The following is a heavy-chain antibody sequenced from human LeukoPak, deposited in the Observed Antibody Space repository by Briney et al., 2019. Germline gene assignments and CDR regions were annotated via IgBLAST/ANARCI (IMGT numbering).Heavy chain of an antibody. CDR3: SREFEP. CDR2: IKHDAIEE. CDR1: GFFFSTYW. J-gene: IGHJ5*02. Sequence: GGSLRLSCEASGFFFSTYWMAWVRQAPGKGLEWVASIKHDAIEEHYPDSVKGRFTVSRDNGRNSLYLEMKSLRVEDTAVYYCSREFEPWGQGTLVIVSS. V-gene: IGHV3-7*01.